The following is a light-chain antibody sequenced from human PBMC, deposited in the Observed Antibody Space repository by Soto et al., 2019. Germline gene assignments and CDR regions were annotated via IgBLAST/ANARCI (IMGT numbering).Light chain of an antibody. CDR1: QSISSY. V-gene: IGKV1-39*01. CDR3: QQSYSTPLT. CDR2: AAS. J-gene: IGKJ4*01. Sequence: DIQMTQSPSSLSASVGDRVTITCRASQSISSYLNWYQQTPGKATKLLIYAASSLQSGVPSRFSGSGSGTDFTLTISSLQPEDFATYYCQQSYSTPLTFGGGTKV.